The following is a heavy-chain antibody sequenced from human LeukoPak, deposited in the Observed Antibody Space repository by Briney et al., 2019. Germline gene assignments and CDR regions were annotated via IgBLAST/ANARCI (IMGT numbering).Heavy chain of an antibody. J-gene: IGHJ4*02. Sequence: SETLSLTCAVYGGSFSGYYWSWIRQPPGKGLEWIGYIYYSGSTNYNPSLKSRVTISVDTSKNQFSLKLSSVTAADTAVYYCASYDFWSGRRFDYWGQGTLVTVSS. V-gene: IGHV4-59*08. CDR3: ASYDFWSGRRFDY. CDR1: GGSFSGYY. CDR2: IYYSGST. D-gene: IGHD3-3*01.